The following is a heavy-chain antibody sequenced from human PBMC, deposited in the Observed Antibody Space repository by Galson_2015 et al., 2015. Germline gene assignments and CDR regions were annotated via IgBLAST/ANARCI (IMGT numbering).Heavy chain of an antibody. CDR3: AKDSPSYCSSTSCHGGDV. CDR1: GFTFSSYA. D-gene: IGHD2-2*01. Sequence: SLRLSCAASGFTFSSYAMSWVRQAPGKGLEWVSAISGSGGSTYYADSVKGRFTISRDNSKNTLYLQMNSLKAEDTAVYYCAKDSPSYCSSTSCHGGDVWGQGTTVTVSS. V-gene: IGHV3-23*01. CDR2: ISGSGGST. J-gene: IGHJ6*02.